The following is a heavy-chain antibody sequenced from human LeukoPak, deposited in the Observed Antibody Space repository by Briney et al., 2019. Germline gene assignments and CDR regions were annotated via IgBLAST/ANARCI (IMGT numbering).Heavy chain of an antibody. CDR2: ISYDGNYK. CDR1: GFIFSSYA. CDR3: ARGVFSFDY. V-gene: IGHV3-30-3*01. D-gene: IGHD2/OR15-2a*01. J-gene: IGHJ4*02. Sequence: GGSLRLSCVASGFIFSSYALHWVRQAPGKGLEWVVVISYDGNYKYYADSVKGRFTISRDNSKNTLFLQMNSLRPEDTAVYYCARGVFSFDYWGQGTLVTVSS.